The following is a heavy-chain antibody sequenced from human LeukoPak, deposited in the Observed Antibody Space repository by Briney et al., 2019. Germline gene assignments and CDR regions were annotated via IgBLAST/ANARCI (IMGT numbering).Heavy chain of an antibody. CDR2: INPNSGGT. CDR1: GYTFTGYY. V-gene: IGHV1-2*04. J-gene: IGHJ4*02. Sequence: ASVKVSCKASGYTFTGYYMHWVRQAPGQGLEWMGWINPNSGGTNYAQKFQGWVTITRDTSISTAYMELSRLRSDDTAVYYCARSYCSSASCYGYFDYWGQGTLVTVSS. CDR3: ARSYCSSASCYGYFDY. D-gene: IGHD2-2*01.